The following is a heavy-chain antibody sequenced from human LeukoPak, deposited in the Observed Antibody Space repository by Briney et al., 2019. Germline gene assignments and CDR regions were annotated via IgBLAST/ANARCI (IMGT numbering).Heavy chain of an antibody. Sequence: PSETLSLTCAVSGGSISSSSYYWGWIRQPPGKGLEWIGSIYYSGRTYYNPSLKSRVTISVDTSKNQFSLKLSSVTAADTAVYYCAREKMQQLVRRFDYWGQGTLVTVSS. CDR2: IYYSGRT. CDR1: GGSISSSSYY. V-gene: IGHV4-39*07. J-gene: IGHJ4*02. CDR3: AREKMQQLVRRFDY. D-gene: IGHD6-13*01.